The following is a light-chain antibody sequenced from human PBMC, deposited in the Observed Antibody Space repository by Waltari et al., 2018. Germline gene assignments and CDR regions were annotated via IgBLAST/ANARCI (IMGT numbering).Light chain of an antibody. J-gene: IGLJ2*01. V-gene: IGLV2-14*03. CDR2: DVT. CDR3: TSYTTTSTLVL. Sequence: QSALTQPASVSGSPGQSITISCTGTTSDIGGYNYVSWYQQHPGSAPKLMIYDVTDRPSGISIRFSGSKSGNTASLTISGLRAEDEAYYYCTSYTTTSTLVLFGGGTKLTVL. CDR1: TSDIGGYNY.